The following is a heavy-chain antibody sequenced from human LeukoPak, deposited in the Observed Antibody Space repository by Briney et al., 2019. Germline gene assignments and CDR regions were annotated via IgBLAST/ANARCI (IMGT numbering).Heavy chain of an antibody. CDR3: ARRARDFGDSHAFDV. D-gene: IGHD4-17*01. CDR1: GLTFSDTN. Sequence: GESLRLSCVASGLTFSDTNLAWIRQAPGRGLEWISYIRRVPTDLYYADSVKGRFTITRDNAKNSLYLQMNSLRAEDTANYYCARRARDFGDSHAFDVWGQGTMVTVSS. V-gene: IGHV3-11*01. J-gene: IGHJ3*01. CDR2: IRRVPTDL.